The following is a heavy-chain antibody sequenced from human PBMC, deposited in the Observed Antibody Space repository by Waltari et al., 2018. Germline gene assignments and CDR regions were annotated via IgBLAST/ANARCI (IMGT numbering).Heavy chain of an antibody. CDR2: TYYRSKWYN. V-gene: IGHV6-1*01. CDR1: GYSVPCHRPA. Sequence: QVQLPPSGPGLVKPSPTLSLTFPISGYSVPCHRPALNSLRQSQSRGLEWLGRTYYRSKWYNDYAVSVKSRITINPDTSKNQFSLQLNSVTPEDTAVYYCARERGYSYGDRYFDYWGQGTLVTVSS. J-gene: IGHJ4*02. CDR3: ARERGYSYGDRYFDY. D-gene: IGHD5-18*01.